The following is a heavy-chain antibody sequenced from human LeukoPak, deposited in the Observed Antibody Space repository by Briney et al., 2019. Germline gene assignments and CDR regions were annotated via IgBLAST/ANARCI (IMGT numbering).Heavy chain of an antibody. CDR1: GGSISRSTYY. CDR3: ARRPRAYMDV. J-gene: IGHJ6*03. CDR2: INYSGIT. V-gene: IGHV4-39*01. Sequence: SETLSLTCIVSGGSISRSTYYWGWIRQSPGKGLEWIASINYSGITYYNPSLESRVTISVDTSRSQFSLKLSSVTAADTAVYYCARRPRAYMDVWGRGTTVTVSS.